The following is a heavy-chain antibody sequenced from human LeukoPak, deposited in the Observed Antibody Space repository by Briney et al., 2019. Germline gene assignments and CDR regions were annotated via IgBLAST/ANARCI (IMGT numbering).Heavy chain of an antibody. CDR1: GYTFTSSG. J-gene: IGHJ4*02. CDR2: INVYNGNT. V-gene: IGHV1-18*01. Sequence: ASVKVSCKASGYTFTSSGIGWVRQAPGQGLEWMGWINVYNGNTNYAQKFQGRVTVTTDTSTTTAYMELSRLRSDDTAVYYCARVSTGGYSSSAYWGQGTLVTVSS. D-gene: IGHD6-6*01. CDR3: ARVSTGGYSSSAY.